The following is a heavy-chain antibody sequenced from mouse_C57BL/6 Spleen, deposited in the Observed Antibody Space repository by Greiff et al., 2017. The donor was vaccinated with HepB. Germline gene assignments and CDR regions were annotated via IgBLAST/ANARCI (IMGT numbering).Heavy chain of an antibody. Sequence: EVKVEESGGGLVQPGGSLKLSCAASGFTFSDYYMYWVRQTPEKRLEWVAYISNGGGSTYYPDTVKGRFTISRDNAKNTLYLQMSRLKSEDTAMYYCARQGYDGLYYFDYWGQGTTLTVSS. CDR1: GFTFSDYY. D-gene: IGHD2-3*01. CDR2: ISNGGGST. CDR3: ARQGYDGLYYFDY. J-gene: IGHJ2*01. V-gene: IGHV5-12*01.